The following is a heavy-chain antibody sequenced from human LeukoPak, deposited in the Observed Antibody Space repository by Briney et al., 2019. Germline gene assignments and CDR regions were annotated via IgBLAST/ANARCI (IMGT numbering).Heavy chain of an antibody. D-gene: IGHD3-22*01. V-gene: IGHV3-23*01. J-gene: IGHJ4*02. Sequence: SLCPSCAASGFTFTSYAMSWVRQVAGKGLEWVSAISGSGGSTYYADSVKGRFTISRDNSKNTLYLQMISLRATDTAVYSCAGLYDSDYCCRGALVTVS. CDR2: ISGSGGST. CDR1: GFTFTSYA. CDR3: AGLYDSDY.